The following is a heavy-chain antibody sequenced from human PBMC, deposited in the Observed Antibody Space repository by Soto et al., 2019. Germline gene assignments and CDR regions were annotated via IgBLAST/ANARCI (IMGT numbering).Heavy chain of an antibody. CDR1: GFTFSSYE. J-gene: IGHJ3*02. CDR3: ARPYGLTTAGGCAFDI. CDR2: ISSSGSTI. V-gene: IGHV3-48*03. Sequence: GGSLRLSCAASGFTFSSYEMNWVRQAPGKGLEWVSYISSSGSTIYYADSVKGRFTTSRDNAKNSLYLQMNSLRAEDTAVYYCARPYGLTTAGGCAFDIWGQGTMVTVSS. D-gene: IGHD4-4*01.